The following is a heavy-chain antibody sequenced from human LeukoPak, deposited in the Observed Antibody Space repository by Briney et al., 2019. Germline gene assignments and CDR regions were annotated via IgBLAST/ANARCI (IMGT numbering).Heavy chain of an antibody. V-gene: IGHV4-34*01. CDR2: INRSGST. CDR1: GGSFSGYY. CDR3: ALYYYDSSDYYRFDY. Sequence: SETLSLTCAVDGGSFSGYYWSWIRQPPGKGLEWIGEINRSGSTNYNPSLKSRVTISVDTSKKQFSLKLSSVTAADTAVYYCALYYYDSSDYYRFDYWGRGTLVTVSS. D-gene: IGHD3-22*01. J-gene: IGHJ4*02.